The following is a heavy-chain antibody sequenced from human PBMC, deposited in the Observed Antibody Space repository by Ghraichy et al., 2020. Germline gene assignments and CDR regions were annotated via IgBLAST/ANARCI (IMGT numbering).Heavy chain of an antibody. V-gene: IGHV4-59*01. CDR3: TRGLHCSGGSGYLGAFDI. Sequence: NPSLTCTVSGDSISSYYWSWIRQPPGKGLEWIGYIYYGGSTNYNPSLKGRITMSADTSKNQFSLSLSSVTAADTAVYYCTRGLHCSGGSGYLGAFDIWGQGTMVTVSS. D-gene: IGHD2-15*01. CDR1: GDSISSYY. CDR2: IYYGGST. J-gene: IGHJ3*02.